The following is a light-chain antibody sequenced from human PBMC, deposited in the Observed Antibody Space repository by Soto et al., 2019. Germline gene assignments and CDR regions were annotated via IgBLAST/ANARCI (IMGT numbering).Light chain of an antibody. V-gene: IGKV1-9*01. CDR1: QGIASY. CDR3: QQLNSYPLT. CDR2: AAS. J-gene: IGKJ4*01. Sequence: QLTQSPSSLSASVGDRVTITCRASQGIASYLAWYQQKPGQAPNLLIYAASTVQSGVPSRFSGSGSGTDFTLTISSLQPEDFATYYCQQLNSYPLTFGGGTKVEI.